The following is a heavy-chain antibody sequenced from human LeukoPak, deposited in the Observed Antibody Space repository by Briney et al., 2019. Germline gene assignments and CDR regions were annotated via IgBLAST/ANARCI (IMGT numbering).Heavy chain of an antibody. CDR3: ARGRNIVATSGYFDY. J-gene: IGHJ4*02. Sequence: GGSLRLSCAASGFTFSSYAMHWVRQAPGKGLEWVATISYDGSNKYYADSVKSRFPISRDNSKNTLYLQMNSLTVEDTAVYYCARGRNIVATSGYFDYWGQGTLVTVSS. D-gene: IGHD5-12*01. CDR1: GFTFSSYA. V-gene: IGHV3-30*14. CDR2: ISYDGSNK.